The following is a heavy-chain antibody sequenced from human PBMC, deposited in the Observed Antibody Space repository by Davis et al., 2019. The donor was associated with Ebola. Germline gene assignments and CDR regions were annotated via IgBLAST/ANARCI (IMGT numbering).Heavy chain of an antibody. CDR2: IYHSGST. CDR1: GFTFSNAW. Sequence: GSLRLSCAASGFTFSNAWMNWVRQAPGKGLEWLGEIYHSGSTNYNPSLKSRVTISVDKSKNQFSLKLSSVTAADTAVYYCASDSGSYYPEALDPWGQGTLVTVSS. CDR3: ASDSGSYYPEALDP. D-gene: IGHD1-26*01. V-gene: IGHV4-4*02. J-gene: IGHJ5*02.